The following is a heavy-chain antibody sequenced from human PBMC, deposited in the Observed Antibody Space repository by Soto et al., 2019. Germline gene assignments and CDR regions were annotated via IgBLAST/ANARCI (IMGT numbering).Heavy chain of an antibody. CDR2: IYYSGRT. CDR1: GASISESGYY. J-gene: IGHJ4*02. D-gene: IGHD6-19*01. V-gene: IGHV4-39*01. Sequence: SETLSLTCSVSGASISESGYYWGWIRQPPGKGLEYIGNIYYSGRTHYSPSLKSRVTMSVDTSKNQFSLKLSSVTAADTAVYYCAIISIAVAGINYWGQGTLVTVSS. CDR3: AIISIAVAGINY.